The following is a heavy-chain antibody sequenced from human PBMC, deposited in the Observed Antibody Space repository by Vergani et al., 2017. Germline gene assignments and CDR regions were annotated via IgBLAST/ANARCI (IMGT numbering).Heavy chain of an antibody. J-gene: IGHJ3*02. Sequence: EVQLVESGGGLVKPGGSLRLSCAASGFTVSSNYMSWVRQAPGKGLEWVSVIYSGGSTYYADSVKGRFTISRDNSKNTLYLQRNSLRAEDTAVYYCARIARDRWPTGAFDIWGQGTMVTVSS. V-gene: IGHV3-53*01. CDR3: ARIARDRWPTGAFDI. CDR2: IYSGGST. CDR1: GFTVSSNY. D-gene: IGHD5-24*01.